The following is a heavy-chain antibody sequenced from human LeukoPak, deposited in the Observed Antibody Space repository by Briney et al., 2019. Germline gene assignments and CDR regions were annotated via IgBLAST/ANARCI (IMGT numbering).Heavy chain of an antibody. V-gene: IGHV1-69-2*01. CDR3: ATLYAGYSSSWYYFDY. CDR1: GYTFTYYY. CDR2: VDPEDGET. J-gene: IGHJ4*02. D-gene: IGHD6-13*01. Sequence: ASVKVSCKVSGYTFTYYYMHWVRQAPGKGLEWMGLVDPEDGETIYAEKFQGRVTITADTSTDTAYMELSSLRSEDTAVYYCATLYAGYSSSWYYFDYWGQGTLVTVSS.